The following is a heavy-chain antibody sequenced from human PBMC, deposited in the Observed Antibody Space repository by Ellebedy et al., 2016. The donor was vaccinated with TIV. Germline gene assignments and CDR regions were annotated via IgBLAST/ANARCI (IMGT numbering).Heavy chain of an antibody. J-gene: IGHJ4*02. CDR3: AREVSSGWYYFDN. CDR2: IWSDGSHT. V-gene: IGHV3-33*01. D-gene: IGHD6-19*01. Sequence: GGSLRLSXAASGFSFSSHGMHWVRQAPGKGLEWVASIWSDGSHTYYPDSVRGRFTISGDNSKNTLFLQMNNLRAEDTAVYYGAREVSSGWYYFDNWGQGALVTVSS. CDR1: GFSFSSHG.